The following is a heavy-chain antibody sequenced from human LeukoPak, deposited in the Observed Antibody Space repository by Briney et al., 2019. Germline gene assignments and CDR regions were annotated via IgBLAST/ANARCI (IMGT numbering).Heavy chain of an antibody. CDR2: INPNSGGT. CDR3: ARAPPVDYAYYHMDV. J-gene: IGHJ6*03. Sequence: GASVKVSCKASGYTFTGYYMHWVRQAPGQGLEWMGWINPNSGGTNYAQKFQGRVTMTRDTSISTAHMDLSRLISDDTAVYYCARAPPVDYAYYHMDVWGKGTTVTISS. D-gene: IGHD4/OR15-4a*01. V-gene: IGHV1-2*02. CDR1: GYTFTGYY.